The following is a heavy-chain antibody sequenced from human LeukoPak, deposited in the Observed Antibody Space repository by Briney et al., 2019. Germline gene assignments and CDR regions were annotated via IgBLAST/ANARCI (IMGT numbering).Heavy chain of an antibody. CDR1: GYTFTSYG. CDR3: ARQGRFGAPNYYYYCMDV. Sequence: ASVKVSCKASGYTFTSYGISWVRQAPGQGLEWMGWISVNNGNTNYAQKLQGRVTMTKDTSTSTAYMELRGLRSDDTAVYYCARQGRFGAPNYYYYCMDVWGQGTTVTVPS. CDR2: ISVNNGNT. J-gene: IGHJ6*02. V-gene: IGHV1-18*01. D-gene: IGHD3-10*01.